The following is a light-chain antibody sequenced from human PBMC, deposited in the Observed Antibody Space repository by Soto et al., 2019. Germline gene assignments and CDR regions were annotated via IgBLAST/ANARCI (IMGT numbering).Light chain of an antibody. CDR2: DVT. V-gene: IGLV2-11*01. CDR1: SSDVGGYNY. CDR3: SSTAGLFTL. Sequence: QSALTQPRSVSGSPGQSVAISCTGTSSDVGGYNYVSWYQQHPGKVPKLIIYDVTERPSGVPDRFSGSKSGNSASLTISGLQAEDEADYYCSSTAGLFTLFGGGTKLTVL. J-gene: IGLJ2*01.